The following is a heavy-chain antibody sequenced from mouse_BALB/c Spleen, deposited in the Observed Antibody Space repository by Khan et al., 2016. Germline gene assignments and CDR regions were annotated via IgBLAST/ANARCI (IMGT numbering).Heavy chain of an antibody. CDR3: ARTARIKY. CDR1: VYSITSGYG. CDR2: ISYSGST. J-gene: IGHJ2*01. D-gene: IGHD1-2*01. Sequence: VQLKESGPGLVKPSQSLSLTCTVTVYSITSGYGWNWIRQFPGNKLEWMGYISYSGSTNYNPSLKSRISITRDTSKNQFFLQLNSVTTEDTATYYCARTARIKYWGQCTTLTVSS. V-gene: IGHV3-2*02.